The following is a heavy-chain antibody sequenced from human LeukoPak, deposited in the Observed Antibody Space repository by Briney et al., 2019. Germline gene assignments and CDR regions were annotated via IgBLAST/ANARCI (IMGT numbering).Heavy chain of an antibody. CDR1: GGSFSGYY. J-gene: IGHJ6*03. CDR2: INHSGST. CDR3: ARGRHGYYYYMDV. V-gene: IGHV4-34*01. Sequence: PSETLSLTCAVYGGSFSGYYWSWIRQPPGKGLEWIGEINHSGSTNYNPPLKSRVTISVDTSKNQFSLKLSSVTAADTAVYYCARGRHGYYYYMDVWGKGTTVTVSS.